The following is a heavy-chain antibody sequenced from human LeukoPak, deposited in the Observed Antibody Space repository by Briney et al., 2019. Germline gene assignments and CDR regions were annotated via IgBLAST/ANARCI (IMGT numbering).Heavy chain of an antibody. CDR2: IYSDGRT. J-gene: IGHJ3*02. D-gene: IGHD3-10*01. Sequence: PGGSLRLFCAVSGFIFSSNYMTWARQAPRKGLEGVSVIYSDGRTYFSDSVKGRFTTSRDNSKNTLYLQMNNLRVEHTAVYYLAGAPDGYKTFDIWGQGTMVTVSS. V-gene: IGHV3-66*01. CDR3: AGAPDGYKTFDI. CDR1: GFIFSSNY.